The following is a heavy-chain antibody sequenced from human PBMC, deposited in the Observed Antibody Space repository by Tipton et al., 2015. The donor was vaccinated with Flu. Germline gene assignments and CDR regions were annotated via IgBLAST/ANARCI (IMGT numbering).Heavy chain of an antibody. CDR1: GGSLSSYY. V-gene: IGHV4-4*07. CDR3: ARGSGSGTFMIFDF. J-gene: IGHJ4*02. Sequence: TLSLTCTVSGGSLSSYYWSWIRQPAGKGLEWIGRIYTSGGTKFNPSLRGRLPMSVDASKKEFSLKLGSVTAADTAVYYCARGSGSGTFMIFDFWGQGTLVTVSS. CDR2: IYTSGGT. D-gene: IGHD3-10*01.